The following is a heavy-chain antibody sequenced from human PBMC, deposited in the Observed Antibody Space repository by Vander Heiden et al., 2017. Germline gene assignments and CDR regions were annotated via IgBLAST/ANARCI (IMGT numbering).Heavy chain of an antibody. CDR1: GGSIGSYY. J-gene: IGHJ6*02. D-gene: IGHD6-19*01. V-gene: IGHV4-4*07. Sequence: QVQLQESGPGLVKPSETLSLPCRAPGGSIGSYYWSWIRQPAGKGLEWIGRIYTSGSTNYNPSLKSRVTMSVDTSKNQFSLKLSSVTAAETAVYYCARDSIAVAGTYYYYGMDVWGQGTTVTVSS. CDR2: IYTSGST. CDR3: ARDSIAVAGTYYYYGMDV.